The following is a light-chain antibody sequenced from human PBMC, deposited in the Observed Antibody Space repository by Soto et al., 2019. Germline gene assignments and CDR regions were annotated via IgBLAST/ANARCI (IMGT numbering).Light chain of an antibody. CDR1: QDISKF. CDR2: DAS. CDR3: QQHNSFSIT. V-gene: IGKV1-33*01. Sequence: DIQMTQSPSSLSASIGDRFSLTCHASQDISKFLNWYQHKPGQAPSLLIYDASKSHFGVPSRFSGSGSGTDFTFTINSLQADDFATYYCQQHNSFSITFGQGTRLEIK. J-gene: IGKJ5*01.